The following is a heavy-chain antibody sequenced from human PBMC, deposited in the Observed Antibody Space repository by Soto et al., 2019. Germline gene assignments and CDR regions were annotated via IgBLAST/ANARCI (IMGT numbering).Heavy chain of an antibody. Sequence: EVQLLESGGGLVQPGGSLRLSCAASGFTFSSYAMSWVRQAPGKGLEWVSAISGSGGSTYYADSVKGRFTISRDNSKNTLYLQTNSLRAENTAVYDCAKDPWGVGYDLAYYYCMDVWGQGTTVTFSS. CDR3: AKDPWGVGYDLAYYYCMDV. J-gene: IGHJ6*02. D-gene: IGHD2-8*01. CDR1: GFTFSSYA. V-gene: IGHV3-23*01. CDR2: ISGSGGST.